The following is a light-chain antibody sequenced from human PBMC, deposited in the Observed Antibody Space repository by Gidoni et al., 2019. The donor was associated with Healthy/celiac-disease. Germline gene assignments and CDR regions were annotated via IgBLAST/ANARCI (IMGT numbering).Light chain of an antibody. V-gene: IGLV1-44*01. Sequence: HSVLTHPPSASGTPGQRVTIPCSGSSSNIGSNTVNWYQQLPGTAPKLLIYSNNQRPSGVPDRFSGSKSGTSASLAISGLQSEDEADYYCAAWDDSLNGWVFGGGTKLTVL. CDR1: SSNIGSNT. J-gene: IGLJ3*02. CDR2: SNN. CDR3: AAWDDSLNGWV.